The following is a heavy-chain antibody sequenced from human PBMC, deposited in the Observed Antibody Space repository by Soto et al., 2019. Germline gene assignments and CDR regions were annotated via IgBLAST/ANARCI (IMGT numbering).Heavy chain of an antibody. D-gene: IGHD2-15*01. CDR2: IGVSGDST. CDR1: GFTFSSYA. V-gene: IGHV3-23*01. CDR3: KKDPDPLYCSGGSRQGA. J-gene: IGHJ5*02. Sequence: EVQLLESGGGLVQPGGSLRLSCAASGFTFSSYAMSWVRQAPGRGLEWVSVIGVSGDSTYYADSVKGRFTISRDNSKNTLYLQMSSLRADNMAVYHCKKDPDPLYCSGGSRQGAWGQGTLVTV.